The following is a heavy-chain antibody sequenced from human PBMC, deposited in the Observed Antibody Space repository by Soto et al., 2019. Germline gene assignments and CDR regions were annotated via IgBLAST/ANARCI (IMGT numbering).Heavy chain of an antibody. CDR3: GLMDATVTRR. CDR1: GFSHSTSGVG. J-gene: IGHJ4*02. CDR2: IYWDDDK. D-gene: IGHD4-17*01. V-gene: IGHV2-5*02. Sequence: QITLKESGPTLVQPTQTLTLTCTFSGFSHSTSGVGVGWIRQPPGKAMEWLALIYWDDDKGYRPSLKSRLTITTATSKNPAVHTITSRDPVDTATYWGGLMDATVTRRWRQGILVTVSS.